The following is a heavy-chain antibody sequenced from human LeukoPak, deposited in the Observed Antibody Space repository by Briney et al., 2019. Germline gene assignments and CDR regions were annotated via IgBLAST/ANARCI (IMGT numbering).Heavy chain of an antibody. J-gene: IGHJ6*02. D-gene: IGHD1-26*01. CDR3: ARFSPEVGALIYGMDV. CDR2: ISAYNGNT. V-gene: IGHV1-18*01. CDR1: GYTFTSYG. Sequence: VASVKVSCKASGYTFTSYGISWVRQAPGQGLEWMGWISAYNGNTNYAQKLQGRVTMTTDTSTSTAYMELRSLRSDDTAVYYCARFSPEVGALIYGMDVWGQGTTVTVSS.